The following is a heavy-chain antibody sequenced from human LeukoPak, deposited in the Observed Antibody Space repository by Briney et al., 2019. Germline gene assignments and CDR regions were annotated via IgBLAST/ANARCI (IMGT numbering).Heavy chain of an antibody. Sequence: PGGSLRLSCAASGFTFSNYAMSWVRQAPGKGLEWVSGISGNGGSTYYADSVKGRFTISRDNSKNTLYLQMNSLRAEDTAVYYCAKAWSSGYDPSDYWGQGTLVTVSS. CDR3: AKAWSSGYDPSDY. CDR1: GFTFSNYA. V-gene: IGHV3-23*01. CDR2: ISGNGGST. J-gene: IGHJ4*02. D-gene: IGHD5-12*01.